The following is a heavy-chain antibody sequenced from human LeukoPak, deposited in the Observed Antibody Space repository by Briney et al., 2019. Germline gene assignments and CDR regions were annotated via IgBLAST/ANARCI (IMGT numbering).Heavy chain of an antibody. D-gene: IGHD3-10*01. CDR2: IYSGGSR. CDR3: ARGGTVVRGVIISSPIDY. J-gene: IGHJ4*02. V-gene: IGHV3-53*01. Sequence: GGSVRLSCAGSGFSVSNNYMTWVRQAPGKGLEWVSVIYSGGSRYYADSVKGRFTISRDNSKNTLYLQMNSLRVEDTAVYYCARGGTVVRGVIISSPIDYWGQGTLVTVSS. CDR1: GFSVSNNY.